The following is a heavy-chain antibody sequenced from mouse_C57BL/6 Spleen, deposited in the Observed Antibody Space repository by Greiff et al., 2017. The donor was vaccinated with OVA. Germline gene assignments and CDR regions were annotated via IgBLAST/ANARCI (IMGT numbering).Heavy chain of an antibody. CDR3: ARWGSYYFDY. Sequence: VQGVESGAELVKPGASVKISCKASGYAFSSYWMNWVKQRPGKGLEWIGQIYPGDGDTNYNGKFKGKATLTADKSSSTAYMQLSSLTSEDSAVYFCARWGSYYFDYWGQGTTLTVSS. J-gene: IGHJ2*01. CDR1: GYAFSSYW. V-gene: IGHV1-80*01. CDR2: IYPGDGDT. D-gene: IGHD1-1*01.